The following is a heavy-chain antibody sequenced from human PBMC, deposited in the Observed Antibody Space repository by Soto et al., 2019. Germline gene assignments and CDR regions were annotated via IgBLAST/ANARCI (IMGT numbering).Heavy chain of an antibody. CDR3: ARHAVRCTNGVCYTGRGATSARFDD. V-gene: IGHV4-59*08. Sequence: SETLSLTCTVSGGSISSYYWSWIRQPPGKGLEWIGYIYYSGSTNYNPSLKSRVTISVDTSKNQFSLKLSSVTAADTAVYYCARHAVRCTNGVCYTGRGATSARFDDWGQGTLVTVSS. CDR2: IYYSGST. J-gene: IGHJ4*02. D-gene: IGHD2-8*01. CDR1: GGSISSYY.